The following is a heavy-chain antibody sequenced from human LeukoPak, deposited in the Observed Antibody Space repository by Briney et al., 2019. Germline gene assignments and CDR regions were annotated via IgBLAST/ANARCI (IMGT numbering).Heavy chain of an antibody. D-gene: IGHD3-3*01. J-gene: IGHJ5*02. CDR2: ITGSGGIT. V-gene: IGHV3-23*01. CDR3: AKVSDYDFWSGTGNWFDP. CDR1: GFTFSSYA. Sequence: GGSLRLSCAASGFTFSSYAMNWVRQAPGKGLEWVSVITGSGGITYYADSVKGRFTISRDNSKNTLYLQMNSLRAEDTAVYYCAKVSDYDFWSGTGNWFDPWGQGTLVTVSS.